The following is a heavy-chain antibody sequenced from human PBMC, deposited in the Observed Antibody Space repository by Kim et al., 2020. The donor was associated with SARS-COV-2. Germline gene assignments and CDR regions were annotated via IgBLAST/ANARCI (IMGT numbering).Heavy chain of an antibody. J-gene: IGHJ5*02. CDR2: SNGDGSRP. CDR1: GFTLSNYF. CDR3: AKSDWIDP. Sequence: GGSLRLSCAASGFTLSNYFMHWVRQAPGRGLVWVSRSNGDGSRPTYADSVKGRFTVSGDNAKNTLYLQMNSLRAEDTAVYYCAKSDWIDPRGQGTLVTVSS. D-gene: IGHD3-3*01. V-gene: IGHV3-74*01.